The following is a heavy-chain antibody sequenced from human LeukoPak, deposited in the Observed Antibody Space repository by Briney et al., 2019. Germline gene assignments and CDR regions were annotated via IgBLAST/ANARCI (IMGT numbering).Heavy chain of an antibody. D-gene: IGHD2-2*01. J-gene: IGHJ5*02. V-gene: IGHV1-2*02. Sequence: ASVKVSCKASGYTFTGYYMHWVRQAPGQGLEWMGWINPNSGGTNYAQKFQGRVTMTRDTSISTAYMELSRLRSDDTAVYYCARDYARADSNWFDPWGQGTLVTVSS. CDR3: ARDYARADSNWFDP. CDR1: GYTFTGYY. CDR2: INPNSGGT.